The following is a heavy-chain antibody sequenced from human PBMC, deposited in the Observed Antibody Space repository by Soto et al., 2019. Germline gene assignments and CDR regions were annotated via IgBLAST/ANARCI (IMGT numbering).Heavy chain of an antibody. D-gene: IGHD3-9*01. CDR1: GFTFSDYY. CDR3: ARDHEYYDILTGYSPDAFDI. V-gene: IGHV3-11*01. CDR2: ISSSGSTI. J-gene: IGHJ3*02. Sequence: GGSLRLSCAASGFTFSDYYMSWIRQAPGKGLEWVSYISSSGSTIYYADSVKGRFTISRDNAKNSLYLQMNSLRAEDTAVYYCARDHEYYDILTGYSPDAFDIWGQGTMVTVSS.